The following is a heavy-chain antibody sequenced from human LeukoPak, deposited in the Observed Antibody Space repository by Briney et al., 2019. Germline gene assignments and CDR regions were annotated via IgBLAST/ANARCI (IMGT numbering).Heavy chain of an antibody. CDR2: IIPIFGTA. Sequence: ASVKVSCKASGGTFSSYAISWVRQAPGQGLEWMGGIIPIFGTANYAQKFQGRVTITADESTSTAYMELSSLRSEDTSVYYCARDTERPYCSSTSCYGAFDIWGQETMVTVSS. D-gene: IGHD2-2*01. J-gene: IGHJ3*02. V-gene: IGHV1-69*13. CDR3: ARDTERPYCSSTSCYGAFDI. CDR1: GGTFSSYA.